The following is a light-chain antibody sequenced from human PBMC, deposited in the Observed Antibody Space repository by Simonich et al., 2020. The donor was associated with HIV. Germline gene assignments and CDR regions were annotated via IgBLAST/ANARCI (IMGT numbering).Light chain of an antibody. CDR1: QSVLNSSNHTLL. CDR2: WAS. CDR3: QQYYSTPT. V-gene: IGKV4-1*01. J-gene: IGKJ1*01. Sequence: DIVMTQSPDSLAVSVGERATINCKSSQSVLNSSNHTLLVAWYQQKPGQSPKLLIYWASIRESGVPDRFSGSGSGTAFTLTISSLQAEDVAVYYCQQYYSTPTFGQGTKVEIK.